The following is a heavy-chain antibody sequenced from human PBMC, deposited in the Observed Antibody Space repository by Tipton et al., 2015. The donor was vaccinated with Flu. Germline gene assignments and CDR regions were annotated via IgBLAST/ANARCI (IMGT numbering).Heavy chain of an antibody. CDR3: ARAPLVSIFGLSWFDP. CDR1: GASISSGDYY. V-gene: IGHV4-30-4*01. Sequence: TLSLTCSVSGASISSGDYYWSWIRQPPGKGLEWIAYIDHSGGTYFRRSLRSRLTLSLDTSKNQFSLNLSSVSASDTAVYYCARAPLVSIFGLSWFDPWGQGTLVTVSS. J-gene: IGHJ5*02. CDR2: IDHSGGT. D-gene: IGHD3/OR15-3a*01.